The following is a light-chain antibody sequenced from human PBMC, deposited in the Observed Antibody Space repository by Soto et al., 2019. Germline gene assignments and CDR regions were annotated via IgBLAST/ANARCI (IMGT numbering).Light chain of an antibody. J-gene: IGKJ2*01. CDR2: GAS. CDR3: QQYGSSPYT. CDR1: QSVSSSF. Sequence: EIVLTQSPGTLSLSPGERATLSCRASQSVSSSFLAWYQQEPGQAPMLLIYGASSRATGIPARFSGSGSGTDFTLTISRLEPEDFAVYYCQQYGSSPYTFGQGTKLEIK. V-gene: IGKV3-20*01.